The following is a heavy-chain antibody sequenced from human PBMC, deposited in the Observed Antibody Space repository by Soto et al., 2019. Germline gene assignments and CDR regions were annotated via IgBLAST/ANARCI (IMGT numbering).Heavy chain of an antibody. CDR2: IWCNGSNT. CDR3: ARDRITMVRGVNYYFDY. D-gene: IGHD3-10*01. J-gene: IGHJ4*02. CDR1: GFTFSSYA. V-gene: IGHV3-33*08. Sequence: PGGSLRLSCAASGFTFSSYAMSWVRQAPGKGLEWVAVIWCNGSNTYYADSVKGRFTISRDNSKNTLYLQMNSLRAEDTAVYYCARDRITMVRGVNYYFDYWGQGTLVTVSS.